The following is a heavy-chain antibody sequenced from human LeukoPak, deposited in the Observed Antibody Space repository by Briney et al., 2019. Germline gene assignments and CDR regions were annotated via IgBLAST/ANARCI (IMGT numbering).Heavy chain of an antibody. CDR1: GFAFSSYA. D-gene: IGHD2-15*01. J-gene: IGHJ4*02. CDR2: ISGSDGST. V-gene: IGHV3-23*01. CDR3: AKSWGYCLDY. Sequence: GGSLRLSCVASGFAFSSYAMSWVRQAPGKGLEWISTISGSDGSTYFADSVKGRFTFSRDNSKNTLYLQMNSLRAEDTAVYYCAKSWGYCLDYWGQGTLVTVSS.